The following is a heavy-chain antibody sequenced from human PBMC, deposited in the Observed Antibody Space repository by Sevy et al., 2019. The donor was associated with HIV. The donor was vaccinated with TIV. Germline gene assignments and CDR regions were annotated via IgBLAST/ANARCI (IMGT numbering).Heavy chain of an antibody. J-gene: IGHJ6*02. CDR1: GFTFSSYG. Sequence: GGSLRLSCAASGFTFSSYGMHCVRQAPGKGLERVAVISYDGSNKYYADSVKGRFTISRYNSKNTLYLQMNSLRAEDTAAYYCAKDGCTNGVCYVNYYGMDVWGQGTTVSVSS. V-gene: IGHV3-30*18. CDR2: ISYDGSNK. D-gene: IGHD2-8*01. CDR3: AKDGCTNGVCYVNYYGMDV.